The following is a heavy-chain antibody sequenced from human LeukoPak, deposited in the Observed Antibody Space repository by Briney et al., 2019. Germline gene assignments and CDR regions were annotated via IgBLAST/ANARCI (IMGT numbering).Heavy chain of an antibody. CDR1: GGSFSGYY. CDR2: ISGSVGTI. D-gene: IGHD6-25*01. Sequence: ETLSLTCAVYGGSFSGYYWSWIRQAPGKGLEWDSSISGSVGTIYYADSVKGRFTISRDNSKNTLYLQMNNLRAEDSAVYYCAKDLSGYGPYCYFDLWGRGTLVTVSS. CDR3: AKDLSGYGPYCYFDL. J-gene: IGHJ2*01. V-gene: IGHV3-23*01.